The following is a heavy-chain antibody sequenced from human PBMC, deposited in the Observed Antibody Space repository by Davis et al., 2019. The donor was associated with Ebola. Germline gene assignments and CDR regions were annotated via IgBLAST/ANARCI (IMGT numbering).Heavy chain of an antibody. V-gene: IGHV4-59*08. CDR2: IYYSGST. Sequence: SETLSLTCTVSGGSISSYYWSWIRQPPGKGLEWIGYIYYSGSTNYNPSLKSRVTISVDTSKNQFSLKLSSVTAADTAVYYCARHSALATAMQDYYFDYWGQGTLVTVSS. D-gene: IGHD2-2*01. CDR3: ARHSALATAMQDYYFDY. J-gene: IGHJ4*02. CDR1: GGSISSYY.